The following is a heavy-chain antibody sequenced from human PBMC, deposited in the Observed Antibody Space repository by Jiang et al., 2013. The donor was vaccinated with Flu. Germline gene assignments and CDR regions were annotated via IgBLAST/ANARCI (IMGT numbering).Heavy chain of an antibody. CDR1: GYTFTRYD. D-gene: IGHD2-15*01. CDR3: ARQVDGFDY. V-gene: IGHV1-8*01. CDR2: MNPDSGTT. J-gene: IGHJ4*02. Sequence: SGAEVKKPGASVKVSCKASGYTFTRYDINWVRQATGQGLEWVGWMNPDSGTTGYEPKFQGRVTMTRNKSKGTAYMELTSLRSDDTATYYCARQVDGFDYWGQGTRVTVSS.